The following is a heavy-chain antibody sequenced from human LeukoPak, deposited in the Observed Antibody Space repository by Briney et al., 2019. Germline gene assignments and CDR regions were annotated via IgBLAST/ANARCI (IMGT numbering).Heavy chain of an antibody. Sequence: NPSGTLSLTCTVSGGSISSGGYYWSWIRQHPGKGLEWIGYIYYSGSTYYNPSLKSRVSISVDTSKNQFSLKLSSVTAADTAVYYCARDRSGYGDFDYWGQGTLVTVSS. V-gene: IGHV4-31*03. J-gene: IGHJ4*02. CDR3: ARDRSGYGDFDY. CDR1: GGSISSGGYY. CDR2: IYYSGST. D-gene: IGHD3-3*01.